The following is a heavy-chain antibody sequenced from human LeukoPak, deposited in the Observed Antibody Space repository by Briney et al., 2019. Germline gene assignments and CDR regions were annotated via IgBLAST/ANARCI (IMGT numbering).Heavy chain of an antibody. V-gene: IGHV3-23*01. CDR2: ISHTGGSP. Sequence: GGSLRLSCAASGFTFSSYGMSWIRQAPGKGLEWVSSISHTGGSPYYADSVKGRFTVSRDNSENTLYLQMNSLRAEDTAIYYCAKNGDRGAYCSGGSCYPYYYYNMDVWGKGTTVTISS. CDR3: AKNGDRGAYCSGGSCYPYYYYNMDV. J-gene: IGHJ6*03. D-gene: IGHD2-15*01. CDR1: GFTFSSYG.